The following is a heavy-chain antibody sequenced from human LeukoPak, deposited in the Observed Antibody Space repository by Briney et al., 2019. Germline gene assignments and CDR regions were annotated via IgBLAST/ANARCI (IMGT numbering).Heavy chain of an antibody. CDR1: GFTFSSYS. CDR3: ARAGGSTVSHSDY. J-gene: IGHJ4*02. Sequence: GGSLRLSCAASGFTFSSYSMNWIRQAPGKGLEWVSSISSSTSYIYYADSVKGRFTISKDNAKNSLYLQMNSLRAEDTAVYYCARAGGSTVSHSDYWGQGTLVTVTS. V-gene: IGHV3-21*01. CDR2: ISSSTSYI. D-gene: IGHD4-17*01.